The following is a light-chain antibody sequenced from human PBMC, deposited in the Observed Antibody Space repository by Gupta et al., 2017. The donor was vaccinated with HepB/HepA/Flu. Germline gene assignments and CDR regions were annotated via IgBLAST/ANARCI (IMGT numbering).Light chain of an antibody. J-gene: IGLJ3*02. Sequence: SSVLTQPPSVSVAPGKPARSTCGGNNIGSKSVHWYQQKPGQAPVLVIYYDSDRPSGIPERFSGSNSGNTATLTISRVEAGDEADYYCQVWDSSSWVFGGGTKLTVL. CDR1: NIGSKS. V-gene: IGLV3-21*04. CDR2: YDS. CDR3: QVWDSSSWV.